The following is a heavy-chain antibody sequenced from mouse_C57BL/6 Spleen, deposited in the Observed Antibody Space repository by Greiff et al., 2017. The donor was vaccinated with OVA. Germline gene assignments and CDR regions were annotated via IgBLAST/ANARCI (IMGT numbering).Heavy chain of an antibody. CDR2: INPGSGGT. V-gene: IGHV1-54*01. D-gene: IGHD1-1*01. CDR1: GYAFTNYL. CDR3: ERSDSGSSYENAY. Sequence: VKLMESGAELVRPGTSVKVSCKASGYAFTNYLIEWVKQRPGQGLEWIGVINPGSGGTNYNEKFKGKATLTADKSSSTAYMQLSSLTSWDSAVYFSERSDSGSSYENAYWGQGTTLTVSS. J-gene: IGHJ2*01.